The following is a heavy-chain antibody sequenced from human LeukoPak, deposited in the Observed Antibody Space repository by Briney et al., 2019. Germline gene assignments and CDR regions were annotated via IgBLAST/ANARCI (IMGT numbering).Heavy chain of an antibody. J-gene: IGHJ4*02. Sequence: SETLSLTCTVSGGSISSYYWSWIRQPPGKGLEWIGYVFHGGSTNYNPSLKSRVTISVDTSKNQFSLKLTSVTAADTAVYYCARDSSGYYRIDYWGQGTPVTVSS. D-gene: IGHD3-22*01. CDR1: GGSISSYY. CDR3: ARDSSGYYRIDY. V-gene: IGHV4-59*08. CDR2: VFHGGST.